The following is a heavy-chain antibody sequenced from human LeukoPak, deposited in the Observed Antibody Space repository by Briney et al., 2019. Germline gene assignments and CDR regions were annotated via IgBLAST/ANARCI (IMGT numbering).Heavy chain of an antibody. J-gene: IGHJ4*02. V-gene: IGHV1-69*15. CDR2: LIHNFGTE. CDR3: ARHYPMGEYYFDY. D-gene: IGHD1-26*01. Sequence: SVKVSCKASGGTLSSYAISWVRQAPGQGVEWMGMLIHNFGTEIYAQKFQGRIKITPGESTSTAYMELSSLRSEDTAVYYCARHYPMGEYYFDYWGQGTLVTVSS. CDR1: GGTLSSYA.